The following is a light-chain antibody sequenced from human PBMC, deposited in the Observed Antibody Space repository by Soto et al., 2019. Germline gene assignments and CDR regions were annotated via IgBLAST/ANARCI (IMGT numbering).Light chain of an antibody. J-gene: IGKJ1*01. V-gene: IGKV3-20*01. Sequence: EVVLTQSPGTVSLSPGERVTLSCRASQSVISNYLAWYQQRPGQAPRLLIYAASSRATGIPDRFSGSGSGTDFTLSISRLEPGDFAVYYCQQYGSSLTWTFGQGTKVE. CDR2: AAS. CDR1: QSVISNY. CDR3: QQYGSSLTWT.